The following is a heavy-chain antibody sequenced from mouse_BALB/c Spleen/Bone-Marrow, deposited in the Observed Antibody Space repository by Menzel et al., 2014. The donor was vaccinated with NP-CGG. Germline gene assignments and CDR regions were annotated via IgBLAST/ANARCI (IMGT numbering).Heavy chain of an antibody. CDR3: TRVNWPFDY. V-gene: IGHV6-6*02. J-gene: IGHJ2*01. D-gene: IGHD4-1*01. CDR2: IRLKSNNYAT. CDR1: GFTFSNYW. Sequence: EVQVVESGGGLVQPGGSMKLSCVASGFTFSNYWMNWVRQSPEKGLEWVAEIRLKSNNYATHYAESVKGRFTISRDDSKSRVYLQMNNLRAEDTGIYYCTRVNWPFDYWGQGTTLTVSS.